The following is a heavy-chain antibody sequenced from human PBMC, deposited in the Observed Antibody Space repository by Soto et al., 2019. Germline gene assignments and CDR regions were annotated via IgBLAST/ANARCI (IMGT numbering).Heavy chain of an antibody. CDR1: GFSFRINS. V-gene: IGHV3-23*01. J-gene: IGHJ4*02. D-gene: IGHD3-9*01. Sequence: EVQLLESGGGLVRPGGSLRLSCAASGFSFRINSMTWVRQAPGRGLEWVSGISGSGGSTHYAASVRGRFIISRENSVDSLYLQMNNLRAEDTAVYYCAKVYNDDWSDFDFWGQGTLVTVSS. CDR3: AKVYNDDWSDFDF. CDR2: ISGSGGST.